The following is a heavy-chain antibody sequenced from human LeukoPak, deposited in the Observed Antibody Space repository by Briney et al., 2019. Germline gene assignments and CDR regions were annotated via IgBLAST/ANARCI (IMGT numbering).Heavy chain of an antibody. CDR2: ISYDGSNK. Sequence: PGGSLRLSCAASGFTFSSYAMHWVRQAPGKGLEWVAVISYDGSNKYYADSVKGRFTISRDNSKNTLYLQMNSLRAEDTAVYYCARDLSNYGGFDYWGQGTLVTVSS. D-gene: IGHD4-11*01. J-gene: IGHJ4*02. CDR1: GFTFSSYA. CDR3: ARDLSNYGGFDY. V-gene: IGHV3-30*04.